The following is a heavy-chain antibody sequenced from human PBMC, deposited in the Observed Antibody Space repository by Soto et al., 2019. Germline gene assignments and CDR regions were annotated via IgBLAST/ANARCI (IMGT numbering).Heavy chain of an antibody. Sequence: SVKVSCKASGGTFSSYAISWVRQAPGQGLEWMGGIIPSFGTANYAQKFQGRVTITADESTSTAYMELSSLRSEDTAVYYCARVVDPIAARPDAFDIWGQGTMVTVSS. CDR2: IIPSFGTA. CDR3: ARVVDPIAARPDAFDI. J-gene: IGHJ3*02. D-gene: IGHD6-6*01. CDR1: GGTFSSYA. V-gene: IGHV1-69*13.